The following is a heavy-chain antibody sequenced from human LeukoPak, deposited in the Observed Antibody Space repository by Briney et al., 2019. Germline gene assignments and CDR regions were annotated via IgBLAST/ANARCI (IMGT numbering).Heavy chain of an antibody. CDR3: AKHYYGSGSWDY. CDR1: GLTFSSYW. CDR2: ISGSGGST. J-gene: IGHJ4*02. D-gene: IGHD3-10*01. Sequence: PGGSLRLSCAASGLTFSSYWMHWVRQAPGKGLEWVSAISGSGGSTYYADSVKGRFTISRDNSKNTLYLQMNSLRAEDTAVYYCAKHYYGSGSWDYWGQGTLVTVSS. V-gene: IGHV3-23*01.